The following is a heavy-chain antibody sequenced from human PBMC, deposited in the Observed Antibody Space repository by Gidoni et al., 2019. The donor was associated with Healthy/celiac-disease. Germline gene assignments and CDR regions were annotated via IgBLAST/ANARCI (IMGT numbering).Heavy chain of an antibody. CDR2: ISGSGGST. J-gene: IGHJ4*02. CDR3: AKGRAPPDYDFWSGYSHYFDY. Sequence: ELQLLESGGGLVQPGGSLRLSCAASGFTFSSYAMRWVRQAPGKGLEWVSAISGSGGSTYYADSVKGRFTISRDNSKNTLYLQMNSLRAEDTAVYYCAKGRAPPDYDFWSGYSHYFDYWGQGTLVTVSS. V-gene: IGHV3-23*01. CDR1: GFTFSSYA. D-gene: IGHD3-3*01.